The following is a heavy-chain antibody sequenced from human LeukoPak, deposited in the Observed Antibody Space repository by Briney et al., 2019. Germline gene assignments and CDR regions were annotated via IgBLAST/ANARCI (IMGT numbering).Heavy chain of an antibody. V-gene: IGHV3-23*01. Sequence: PGGSLRLSCAASGFTFYYSATTWVRQAPEKGLEWVSTINTGDITFYSNSVKGRFTISRDNSKNALFLQMNSLRAEDTAIYYCVKGGFTYYDDWGQGTLVTVSS. CDR3: VKGGFTYYDD. J-gene: IGHJ4*02. CDR1: GFTFYYSA. D-gene: IGHD3-22*01. CDR2: INTGDIT.